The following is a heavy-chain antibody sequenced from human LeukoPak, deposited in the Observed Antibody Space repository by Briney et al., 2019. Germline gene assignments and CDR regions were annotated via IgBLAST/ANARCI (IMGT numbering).Heavy chain of an antibody. D-gene: IGHD1-26*01. J-gene: IGHJ6*03. CDR1: GGSFSGYY. V-gene: IGHV4-34*01. CDR3: ARHSFTSGSYYRYYYYMDV. Sequence: SETLSLTCAVYGGSFSGYYWSWIRQPPGKGLEWIGEINHSGSTNYNPSLKSRVTISVDTSKNQFSLKLSSVTAADTAVYYCARHSFTSGSYYRYYYYMDVWGKGTTVTISS. CDR2: INHSGST.